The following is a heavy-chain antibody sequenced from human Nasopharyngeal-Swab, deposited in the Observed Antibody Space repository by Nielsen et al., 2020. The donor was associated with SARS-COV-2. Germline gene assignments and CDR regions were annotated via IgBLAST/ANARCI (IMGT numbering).Heavy chain of an antibody. CDR1: GFTFSSYG. V-gene: IGHV3-33*08. D-gene: IGHD3-3*01. J-gene: IGHJ6*02. CDR3: ARGRITIFDPYYGMDV. Sequence: GASLKISCAASGFTFSSYGMHWVRQAPGKGLEWVAVIWYDGSNKYYADSVKGRFTISRGNSKNTLYLQMNSLRAEDTAVYYCARGRITIFDPYYGMDVWGQGTTVTVSS. CDR2: IWYDGSNK.